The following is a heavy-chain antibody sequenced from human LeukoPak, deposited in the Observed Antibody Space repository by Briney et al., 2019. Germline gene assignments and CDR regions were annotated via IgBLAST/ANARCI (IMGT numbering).Heavy chain of an antibody. Sequence: SETLSLTCTVPGGSISSYYWSWIRQPPGKGLEWIGYIYYSGSTNYNPSLKSRVTISVDTSKNQFSLKLSSVTAADTAVYYCARELAGATGYFDYWGQGTLVTVSS. J-gene: IGHJ4*02. CDR1: GGSISSYY. CDR2: IYYSGST. D-gene: IGHD1-26*01. V-gene: IGHV4-59*01. CDR3: ARELAGATGYFDY.